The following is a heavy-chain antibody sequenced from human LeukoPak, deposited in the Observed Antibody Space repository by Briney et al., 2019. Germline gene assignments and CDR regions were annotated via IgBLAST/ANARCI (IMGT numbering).Heavy chain of an antibody. V-gene: IGHV3-9*01. CDR3: AKDNRRHYTSGPNPDSLH. CDR1: GFTFDNYA. CDR2: ISWNSRSI. D-gene: IGHD6-19*01. Sequence: SLRLSCAASGFTFDNYAMHWVRQAPGKGLEWVSGISWNSRSIGYADSVRGRFAMSRDNAKNSLYLQMNSLRAEDTALYYCAKDNRRHYTSGPNPDSLHWGQGALVTVSS. J-gene: IGHJ4*02.